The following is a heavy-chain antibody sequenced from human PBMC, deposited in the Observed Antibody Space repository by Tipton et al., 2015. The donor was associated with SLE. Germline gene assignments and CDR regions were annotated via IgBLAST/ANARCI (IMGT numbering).Heavy chain of an antibody. D-gene: IGHD4-17*01. CDR1: GGSFSGYY. CDR2: INHSGST. J-gene: IGHJ4*02. CDR3: ARRKDLGYDYGDY. V-gene: IGHV4-34*01. Sequence: TLSLTCAVYGGSFSGYYWSWIRQTPGKGLEWIGEINHSGSTNYNPSLKSRVTISVDTSKNQFSLKLSSVTAADTAVYYCARRKDLGYDYGDYWGQGTLVTVSS.